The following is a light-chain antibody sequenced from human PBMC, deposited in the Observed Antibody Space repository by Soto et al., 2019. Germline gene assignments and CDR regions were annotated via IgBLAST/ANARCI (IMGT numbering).Light chain of an antibody. J-gene: IGKJ1*01. CDR3: QQYNNWPPGT. CDR2: AAS. Sequence: EIVLTQSPGTLSLSPGERVTLSCRASQSVSSNLAWYQQKPGQAPRLLIYAASTRTTGIPARFSGSGSGTEFTLTISSLQSEDFAIYYCQQYNNWPPGTFGQGTKVEIK. V-gene: IGKV3-15*01. CDR1: QSVSSN.